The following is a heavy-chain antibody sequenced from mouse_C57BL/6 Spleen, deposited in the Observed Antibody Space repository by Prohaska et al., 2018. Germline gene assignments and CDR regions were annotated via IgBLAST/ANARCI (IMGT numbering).Heavy chain of an antibody. CDR1: VYTFTDYY. CDR3: ARYYYGSSYYYAMDY. CDR2: INPNNGVS. Sequence: EVQLQQSGPELETPGASVKISCNASVYTFTDYYMNWVKQSHGKSLKWIGDINPNNGVSSYKQKFKGKATLTVDKSSSTAYMELRSLTSEDSEVYYCARYYYGSSYYYAMDYWGQGTSVTVAS. D-gene: IGHD1-1*01. J-gene: IGHJ4*01. V-gene: IGHV1-26*01.